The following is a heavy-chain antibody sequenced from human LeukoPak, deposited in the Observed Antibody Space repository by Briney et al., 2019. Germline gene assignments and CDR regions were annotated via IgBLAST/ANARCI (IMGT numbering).Heavy chain of an antibody. CDR2: IKQDGSEK. CDR3: AKARSSWQYYFDY. J-gene: IGHJ4*02. Sequence: GGSLRLSCAASGFTFSSYWMSWVRQAPGKGLEWVANIKQDGSEKYYVDSVKGRFTISRDNSKNTLYLQMNSLRAEDTAVYYCAKARSSWQYYFDYWGQGTLVTVSS. V-gene: IGHV3-7*03. D-gene: IGHD6-13*01. CDR1: GFTFSSYW.